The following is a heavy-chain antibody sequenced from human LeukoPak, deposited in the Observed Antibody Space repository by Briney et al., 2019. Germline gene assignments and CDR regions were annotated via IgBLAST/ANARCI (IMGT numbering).Heavy chain of an antibody. V-gene: IGHV1-18*01. D-gene: IGHD3-9*01. CDR2: ISAYNGNT. CDR1: GYTFTSYG. CDR3: ARWEVPYYDILTGYGAWDY. Sequence: ASVKVSCKASGYTFTSYGISWVRQAPGQGLEWMGWISAYNGNTNYAQKLQGRVTMTTDTSTSTAYMELRSLRSDDTAVYYCARWEVPYYDILTGYGAWDYWGQGTLVIVSS. J-gene: IGHJ4*02.